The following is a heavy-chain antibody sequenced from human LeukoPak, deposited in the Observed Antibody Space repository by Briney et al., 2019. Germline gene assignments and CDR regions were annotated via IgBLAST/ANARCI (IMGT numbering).Heavy chain of an antibody. J-gene: IGHJ6*03. V-gene: IGHV3-74*01. CDR3: ARDPSSSWYYYYYYMDV. D-gene: IGHD6-13*01. CDR2: INSDGRRT. Sequence: GGSLRLSCAASGFGFSGFWMHWVRQAPGKSAVWLSRINSDGRRTKYVDSVKGRFTISRDNAKNTLYLQMNSLRAEDTAVYYCARDPSSSWYYYYYYMDVWGKGTTVTVSS. CDR1: GFGFSGFW.